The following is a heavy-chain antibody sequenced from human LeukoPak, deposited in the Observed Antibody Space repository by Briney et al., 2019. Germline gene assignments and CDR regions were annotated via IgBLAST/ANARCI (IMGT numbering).Heavy chain of an antibody. CDR1: GGSFSGYY. Sequence: SETLSLTCAVYGGSFSGYYWSWIRQPPGKGLEWIGEINHSGSTNYNPSLKSRVTISVDTSKNQFSLKLSSVTAADTAVYYCARGWYAGYCSDGKNWATCYYYGMDVWGKGTTVTVSS. CDR2: INHSGST. CDR3: ARGWYAGYCSDGKNWATCYYYGMDV. J-gene: IGHJ6*04. D-gene: IGHD2-15*01. V-gene: IGHV4-34*01.